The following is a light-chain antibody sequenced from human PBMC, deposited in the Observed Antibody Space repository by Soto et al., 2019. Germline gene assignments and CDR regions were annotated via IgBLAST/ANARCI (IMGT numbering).Light chain of an antibody. CDR1: RTVSNR. CDR2: GAS. J-gene: IGKJ4*01. CDR3: QQYYHWPVT. Sequence: IMMTPSRDTLSVGAGQRVTLSSRASRTVSNRLAWYQHKPGQAPRLLISGASTGATGIPPRFRGSGSGTEFTLTVDTLQSEDIAIYYCQQYYHWPVTFGGGTKVDIK. V-gene: IGKV3-15*01.